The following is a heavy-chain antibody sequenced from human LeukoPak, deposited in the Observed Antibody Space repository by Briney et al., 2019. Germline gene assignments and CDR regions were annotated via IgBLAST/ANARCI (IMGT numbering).Heavy chain of an antibody. CDR3: ATADKWEPLDY. Sequence: GASVTVSCQGSGNSLSETSIHWVRQAPGQWLEGMGGFDPEDGEPIFAQRFQGRFSMTEDTSADTAYMELSSLRPEDTAVYYCATADKWEPLDYWGQGTLVTVSS. D-gene: IGHD1-26*01. J-gene: IGHJ4*02. CDR2: FDPEDGEP. CDR1: GNSLSETS. V-gene: IGHV1-24*01.